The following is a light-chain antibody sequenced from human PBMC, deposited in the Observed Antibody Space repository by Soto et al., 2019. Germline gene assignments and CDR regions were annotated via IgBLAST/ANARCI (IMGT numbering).Light chain of an antibody. CDR1: SSDVGGYNY. Sequence: QSALTQPASVSGSPGQSITISCTGTSSDVGGYNYVSWYQQHPGKAPKLMIYEVSNRPSGVSNRFSGSKSGNTASLTISGRQAEDEADYYCSSYTSGSTYVFGTGTKLTVL. CDR2: EVS. CDR3: SSYTSGSTYV. J-gene: IGLJ1*01. V-gene: IGLV2-14*01.